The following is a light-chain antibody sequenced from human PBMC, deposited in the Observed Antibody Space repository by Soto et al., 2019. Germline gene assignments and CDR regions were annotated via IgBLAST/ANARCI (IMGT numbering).Light chain of an antibody. J-gene: IGKJ2*01. Sequence: EIEMTQSPGTLSLSPEERATLSCRASQSVTNNYLAWYQQKPGQAPRLLIYGASSRATGIPDRFSGSGSGTDFTLTISRLEPEDFAVYYCQQYGSSPRYTFGQGTKLEIK. V-gene: IGKV3-20*01. CDR3: QQYGSSPRYT. CDR2: GAS. CDR1: QSVTNNY.